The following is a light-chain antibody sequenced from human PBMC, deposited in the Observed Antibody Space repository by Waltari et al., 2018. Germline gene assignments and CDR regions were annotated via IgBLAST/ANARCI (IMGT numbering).Light chain of an antibody. Sequence: DIQMTQSPSSLSASVGDRVTITCRASQIISSYLNWYQQQPGKAPKLLIYVASSLQGGAPSRFSGSGSGTDFTLTISSLQPEDFATYYCQQSYSTPYTFGQGTKLEIK. CDR2: VAS. CDR1: QIISSY. V-gene: IGKV1-39*01. J-gene: IGKJ2*01. CDR3: QQSYSTPYT.